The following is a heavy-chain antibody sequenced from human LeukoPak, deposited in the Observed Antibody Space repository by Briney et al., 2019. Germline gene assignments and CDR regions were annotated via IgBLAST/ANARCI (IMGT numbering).Heavy chain of an antibody. J-gene: IGHJ2*01. Sequence: PSETLSLTCTVSGGSTSSYYWSWIRQPPGKGLEWIGYIHYTGSTNYNPSLKSRVTISVDTSKNQFSLKLNSVTAADTAVYYCARRDSGAWYFDLWGRGTLVTVSS. CDR1: GGSTSSYY. D-gene: IGHD3-10*01. V-gene: IGHV4-59*08. CDR2: IHYTGST. CDR3: ARRDSGAWYFDL.